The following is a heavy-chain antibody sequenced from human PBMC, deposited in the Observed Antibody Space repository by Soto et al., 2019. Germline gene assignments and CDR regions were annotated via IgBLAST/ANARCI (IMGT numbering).Heavy chain of an antibody. CDR2: IGGDGART. CDR3: AKKVMTAAGLTWFDP. CDR1: GFTFSNYA. J-gene: IGHJ5*02. D-gene: IGHD6-13*01. Sequence: EVQLLESGGGLIQPGGSLRLSCAASGFTFSNYAMTWVRQAPGKGLEWVSIIGGDGARTYYADSVKGRFSISRDNSKNTLYLQMNSLRAEDTAVYYCAKKVMTAAGLTWFDPWGQGTLVTVSS. V-gene: IGHV3-23*01.